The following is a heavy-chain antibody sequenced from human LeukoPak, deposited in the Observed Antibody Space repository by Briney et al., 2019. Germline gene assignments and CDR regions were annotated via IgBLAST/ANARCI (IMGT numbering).Heavy chain of an antibody. V-gene: IGHV6-1*01. Sequence: SHTLSLICAISGDSVSSKSVPWNWIRQSPSRGLEWQERTYYRSKLYNDDAVSVKRQISLNHDPHKNQSDQQLSSLTPDDTAVYYSARHSCGGDCTTDWFDPWGQGTPVTVSS. D-gene: IGHD2-21*02. CDR1: GDSVSSKSVP. CDR3: ARHSCGGDCTTDWFDP. J-gene: IGHJ5*02. CDR2: TYYRSKLYN.